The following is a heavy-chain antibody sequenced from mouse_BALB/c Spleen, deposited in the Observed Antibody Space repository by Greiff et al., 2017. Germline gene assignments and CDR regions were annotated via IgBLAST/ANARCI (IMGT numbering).Heavy chain of an antibody. Sequence: EVKLMESGGGLVKPGGSLKLSCAASGFAFSSYDMSWVRQTPEKRLEWVAYISSGGGSTYYPDTVKGRFTISRDNAKNTLYLQMSSLKSEDTAMYYCARHDRRGDFAYWGQGTLVTVSA. J-gene: IGHJ3*01. CDR2: ISSGGGST. CDR3: ARHDRRGDFAY. CDR1: GFAFSSYD. V-gene: IGHV5-12-1*01.